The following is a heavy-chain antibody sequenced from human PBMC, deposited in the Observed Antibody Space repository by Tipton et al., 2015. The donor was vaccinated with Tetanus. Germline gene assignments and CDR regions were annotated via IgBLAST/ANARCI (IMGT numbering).Heavy chain of an antibody. CDR3: ARRSLTNYGLAV. CDR2: INPSGRRT. D-gene: IGHD3-9*01. J-gene: IGHJ6*02. V-gene: IGHV3-74*01. Sequence: SLRLSCAVSGFTSESHYMHWVRQTPDKGLVWISRINPSGRRTDYADSVKGRFTISRDHAKNTVYLQMSSLRAEDTAVYFCARRSLTNYGLAVWGQGTPVPVSS. CDR1: GFTSESHY.